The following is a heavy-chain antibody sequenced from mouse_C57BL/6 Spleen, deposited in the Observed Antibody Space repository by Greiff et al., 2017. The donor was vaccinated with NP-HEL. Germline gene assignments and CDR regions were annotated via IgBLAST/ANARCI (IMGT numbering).Heavy chain of an antibody. V-gene: IGHV5-17*01. D-gene: IGHD3-1*01. J-gene: IGHJ4*01. CDR3: ARENRPYGSGDAMDY. CDR1: GFTFSDYG. Sequence: EVQRVESGGGLVKPGGSLKLSCAASGFTFSDYGMHWVRQAPEKGLEWVAYISSGSSTIYYADTVKGRFTISRDNAKNTLFLQMTSLGSEDTAMEYCARENRPYGSGDAMDYWGQGTSVTVSS. CDR2: ISSGSSTI.